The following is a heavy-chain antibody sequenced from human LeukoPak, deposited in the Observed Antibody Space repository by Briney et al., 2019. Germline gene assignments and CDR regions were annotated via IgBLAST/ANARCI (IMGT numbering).Heavy chain of an antibody. CDR3: TTTYYYDSSVGGFADY. J-gene: IGHJ4*02. CDR2: IKSKTDGGTT. CDR1: GVTFSDAW. V-gene: IGHV3-15*01. D-gene: IGHD3-22*01. Sequence: GGSLRLSCAASGVTFSDAWMRWVRQAPGKGLEWVGRIKSKTDGGTTDYAAPVKGRFTISRDDSKNTLYLQMNSLKTEDTAVYYCTTTYYYDSSVGGFADYWGQGTLVTVSP.